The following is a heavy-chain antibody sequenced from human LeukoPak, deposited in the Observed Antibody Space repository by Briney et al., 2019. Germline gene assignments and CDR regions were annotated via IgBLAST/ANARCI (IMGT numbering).Heavy chain of an antibody. CDR2: FDPEDGET. V-gene: IGHV1-24*01. CDR1: GYTLTELS. J-gene: IGHJ4*02. CDR3: ATGGDYRGDYDSLTGYFY. Sequence: GASVKVSCKVSGYTLTELSMHWVRQAPGKGLEWMGGFDPEDGETNYAQKFLGRVTMTEDTSTYTAYMELSSLRSEDTAVYYCATGGDYRGDYDSLTGYFYWGQGTLVTVSS. D-gene: IGHD3-9*01.